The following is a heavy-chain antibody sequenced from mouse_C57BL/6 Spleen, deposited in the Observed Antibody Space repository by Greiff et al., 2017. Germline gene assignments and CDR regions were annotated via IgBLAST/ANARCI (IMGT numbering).Heavy chain of an antibody. D-gene: IGHD2-2*01. CDR2: INPGSGGT. V-gene: IGHV1-54*01. Sequence: QVQLQQSGAELVRPGTSVKVSCKASGYAFTNYLIEWVKQRPGQGLEWIGVINPGSGGTNYNVKFKGKATLTADKSSSTAYMQLSSLTSEDSAVYFCAREGGYDRDYYAMDYWGQGTSVTVSS. CDR1: GYAFTNYL. CDR3: AREGGYDRDYYAMDY. J-gene: IGHJ4*01.